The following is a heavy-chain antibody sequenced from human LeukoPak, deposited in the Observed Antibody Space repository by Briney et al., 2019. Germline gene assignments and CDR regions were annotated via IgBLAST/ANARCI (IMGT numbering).Heavy chain of an antibody. CDR2: MFYSGST. CDR1: GGSISSSTYY. D-gene: IGHD2-2*03. V-gene: IGHV4-39*01. Sequence: SETLSLTCTVSGGSISSSTYYWGWSRQPPGRGLEWIGSMFYSGSTYYNSSLKSRVTISIDTSKNQFSLKLSSVTAADTAVYYCSRLTHGYYFDYWGQGTLVTVSS. J-gene: IGHJ4*02. CDR3: SRLTHGYYFDY.